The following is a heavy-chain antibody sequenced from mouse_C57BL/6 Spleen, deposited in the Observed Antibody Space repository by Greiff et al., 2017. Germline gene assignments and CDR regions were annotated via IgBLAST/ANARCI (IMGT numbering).Heavy chain of an antibody. CDR2: ISDCGSYT. CDR3: AREGIVTPWFAY. D-gene: IGHD2-3*01. Sequence: DVKLVESGGGLVKPGGSLKLSCAASGFAFSSYAMSWVRQTPEKGLEWVATISDCGSYTYYTDNVKGRFTISRNNAKNNLYLQMSHLKSEDTAMYYCAREGIVTPWFAYWGQGTLVTVSA. J-gene: IGHJ3*01. CDR1: GFAFSSYA. V-gene: IGHV5-4*01.